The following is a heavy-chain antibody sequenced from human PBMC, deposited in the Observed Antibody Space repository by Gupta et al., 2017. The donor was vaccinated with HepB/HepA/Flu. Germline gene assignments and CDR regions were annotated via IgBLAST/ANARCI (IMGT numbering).Heavy chain of an antibody. CDR3: ARHTEEYDSSGYYYETKRYYFDY. V-gene: IGHV4-39*01. J-gene: IGHJ4*02. CDR2: IYYSGST. D-gene: IGHD3-22*01. CDR1: GGSISSSSYY. Sequence: QLQLQESGPGLVKPSETLSLTCTVSGGSISSSSYYWGWIRQPPGKGLEWIGSIYYSGSTYYNPSLKSRVTISVDTSKNQFSLKLSSVTAADTAVYYCARHTEEYDSSGYYYETKRYYFDYWGQGTLVTVSS.